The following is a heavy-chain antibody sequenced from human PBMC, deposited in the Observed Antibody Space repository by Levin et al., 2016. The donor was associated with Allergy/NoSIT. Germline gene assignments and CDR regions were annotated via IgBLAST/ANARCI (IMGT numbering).Heavy chain of an antibody. D-gene: IGHD1-26*01. CDR2: INHSGST. V-gene: IGHV4-34*01. Sequence: WIRQPPGKGLEWIGEINHSGSTNYNPSLKSRVTISVDTSKNQFSLKLSSVTAADTAVYYCVVGARGYDYWGQGTLVTVSS. J-gene: IGHJ4*02. CDR3: VVGARGYDY.